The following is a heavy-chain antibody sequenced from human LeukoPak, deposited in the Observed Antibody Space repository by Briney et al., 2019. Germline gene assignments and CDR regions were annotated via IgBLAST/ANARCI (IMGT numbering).Heavy chain of an antibody. CDR3: ASGFGDYENY. D-gene: IGHD4-17*01. V-gene: IGHV3-30*04. J-gene: IGHJ4*02. CDR1: GFTFSSYA. CDR2: IAYDGSDK. Sequence: GGSLRLSCAASGFTFSSYAMHWVRQAPGKGLEWVANIAYDGSDKFYAGSVKGRFTISRDNSKNTLYLQMSSLRSEDTAVYYCASGFGDYENYWGQGTLITVSS.